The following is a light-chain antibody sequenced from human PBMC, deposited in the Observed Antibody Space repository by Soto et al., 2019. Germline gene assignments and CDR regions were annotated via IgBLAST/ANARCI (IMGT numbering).Light chain of an antibody. V-gene: IGKV1-5*01. Sequence: DIQMTQSPSTLSASVGDRVTITCRASQSISSWLAWYQQKPGKAPKLLIYDASSLESGVPSRFSSSGSGTEFTLTISSLQPDDFATYYCQQYNGWTFGQGTKVEIK. CDR1: QSISSW. J-gene: IGKJ1*01. CDR2: DAS. CDR3: QQYNGWT.